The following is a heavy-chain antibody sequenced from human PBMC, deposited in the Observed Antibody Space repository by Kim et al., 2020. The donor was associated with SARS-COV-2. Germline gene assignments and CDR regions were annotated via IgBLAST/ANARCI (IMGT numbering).Heavy chain of an antibody. J-gene: IGHJ3*01. CDR3: ARNFGSATMIVDV. CDR1: GFTFSPFA. V-gene: IGHV3-33*01. Sequence: GGSLRLSCTASGFTFSPFAMHWVRQAPGKGLEWVAVIRSDESKRYYAESVKDRFTISRDNSKNTLYLQMNSLRAEDTAIYYCARNFGSATMIVDVWGLGTMVTVSS. D-gene: IGHD3-10*01. CDR2: IRSDESKR.